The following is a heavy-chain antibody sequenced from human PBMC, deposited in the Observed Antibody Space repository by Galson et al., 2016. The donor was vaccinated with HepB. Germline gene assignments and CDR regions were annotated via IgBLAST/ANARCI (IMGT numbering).Heavy chain of an antibody. CDR1: GFSFSSYG. CDR3: TKEGYNAQWAVDI. Sequence: SLRLSCAASGFSFSSYGMHWVRQAPGKGLEWVAVISKGGTTDYYADSEKGRFSISRDNFKSSVFLQMNSLRADDTAVYYCTKEGYNAQWAVDIWGQGTMVSVSS. V-gene: IGHV3-30*18. D-gene: IGHD5-12*01. CDR2: ISKGGTTD. J-gene: IGHJ3*02.